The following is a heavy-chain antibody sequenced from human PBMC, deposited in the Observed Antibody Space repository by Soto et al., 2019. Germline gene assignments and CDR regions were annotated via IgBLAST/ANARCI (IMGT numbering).Heavy chain of an antibody. Sequence: ASVNVPCQASGDPLTRYTMSWLRQAPGQRLQWMGWINPGTXNTKASQKFQDRVIITRDTSASTAYMELSSLRYKDTAVYCFARGIATGQLDPWGQGTLVTVSS. D-gene: IGHD2-15*01. CDR3: ARGIATGQLDP. CDR2: INPGTXNT. J-gene: IGHJ5*02. CDR1: GDPLTRYT. V-gene: IGHV1-3*01.